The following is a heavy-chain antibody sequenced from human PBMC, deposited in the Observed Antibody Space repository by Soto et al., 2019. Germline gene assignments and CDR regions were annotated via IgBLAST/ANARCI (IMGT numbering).Heavy chain of an antibody. V-gene: IGHV4-4*07. CDR1: GGSISVYY. Sequence: AETLSLTCTVSGGSISVYYWSWIRQPAGKGLEWIGRIYTSGSTNYNPSLKSRVTMSVDTSKNQFSLKLSSVTAADTAVYYCATSGSVPFDYWGQGTLVTVSS. CDR2: IYTSGST. J-gene: IGHJ4*02. D-gene: IGHD1-26*01. CDR3: ATSGSVPFDY.